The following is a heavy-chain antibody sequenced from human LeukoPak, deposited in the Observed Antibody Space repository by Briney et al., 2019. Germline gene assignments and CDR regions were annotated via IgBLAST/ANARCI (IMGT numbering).Heavy chain of an antibody. J-gene: IGHJ3*02. CDR3: ARLSLYYYGSGSFEYDAFDI. CDR2: IYSGGST. V-gene: IGHV3-66*04. D-gene: IGHD3-10*01. Sequence: GGSLRLSCAASGFTVSSNYMSWVRQAPGKGLEWVSVIYSGGSTYYADSVKGRFTISRDNSKNTLYLQMNSLRAEDTAVHYCARLSLYYYGSGSFEYDAFDIWGQGTMVTVSS. CDR1: GFTVSSNY.